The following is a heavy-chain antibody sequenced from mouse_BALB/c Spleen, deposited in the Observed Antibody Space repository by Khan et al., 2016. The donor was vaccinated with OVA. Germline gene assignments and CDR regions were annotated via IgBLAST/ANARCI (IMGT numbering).Heavy chain of an antibody. CDR1: GFNIKDTY. CDR3: AHPSYDPRNFDV. J-gene: IGHJ1*01. D-gene: IGHD2-3*01. V-gene: IGHV14-3*02. Sequence: VQLKQSGAELVKPGASVKLSCTASGFNIKDTYMHWVKQRPEQGLEWIGRIAPANGNTKYDPKFQGKATITADTSSNTSYLQLSSLTAEDTAVYYGAHPSYDPRNFDVWGAGTTVTVSS. CDR2: IAPANGNT.